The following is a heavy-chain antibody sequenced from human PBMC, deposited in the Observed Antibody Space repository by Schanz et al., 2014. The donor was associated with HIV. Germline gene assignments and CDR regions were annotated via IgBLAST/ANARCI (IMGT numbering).Heavy chain of an antibody. CDR2: ISYDGTNK. V-gene: IGHV3-30*18. D-gene: IGHD3-22*01. CDR1: RFIFSNYA. J-gene: IGHJ6*02. CDR3: ANDRNHYDSRYRGKGNYYYYYGMDV. Sequence: QVLLVESGGGVVQPGKSLTLSCEASRFIFSNYAMHWVRQAPGQGLEWVAVISYDGTNKKFADSVKGRFTISRDNSKNTLYLQMKSLRPEDTAVYYCANDRNHYDSRYRGKGNYYYYYGMDVWGQGTTVTVSS.